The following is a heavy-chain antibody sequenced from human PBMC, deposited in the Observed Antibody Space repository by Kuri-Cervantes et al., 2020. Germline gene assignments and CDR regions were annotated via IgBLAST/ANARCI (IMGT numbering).Heavy chain of an antibody. CDR2: IYTSGST. CDR3: ARVGRTAPDY. V-gene: IGHV4-61*05. J-gene: IGHJ4*02. CDR1: GGSISSSSYY. Sequence: GSLRLSCTVSGGSISSSSYYWGWIRQPPGKGLEWIGRIYTSGSTNYNPSLKSRVTMSVDTSKNQFSLKLSSVTAADTAVYYCARVGRTAPDYWGQGTLVTVSS.